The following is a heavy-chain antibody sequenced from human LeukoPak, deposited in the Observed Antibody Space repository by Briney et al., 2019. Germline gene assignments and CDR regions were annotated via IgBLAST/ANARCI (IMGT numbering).Heavy chain of an antibody. V-gene: IGHV1-18*01. J-gene: IGHJ4*02. CDR1: GYTFTSYG. Sequence: ASVKVSCKASGYTFTSYGISWVRQAPGQGLEWMGWISAYNGNTNYAQKFQDRVTMTTDTSTSTAYMDLRSLKSDDTAVYYCARDPGGSWGFDYWGQGALVIVSS. CDR3: ARDPGGSWGFDY. D-gene: IGHD6-13*01. CDR2: ISAYNGNT.